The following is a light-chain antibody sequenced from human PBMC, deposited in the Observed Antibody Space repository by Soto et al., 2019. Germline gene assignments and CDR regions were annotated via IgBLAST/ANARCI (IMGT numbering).Light chain of an antibody. CDR1: QSISSY. CDR2: DAS. CDR3: QLYTT. J-gene: IGKJ1*01. V-gene: IGKV3-11*01. Sequence: EIVMTQSPATLSVYPGERATLSCRASQSISSYLAWYQQKPGQAPRLLIYDASNRATGIPARFSGSGSGTDFTLTISSLEPEDFAVYYCQLYTTFGQGTKVDIK.